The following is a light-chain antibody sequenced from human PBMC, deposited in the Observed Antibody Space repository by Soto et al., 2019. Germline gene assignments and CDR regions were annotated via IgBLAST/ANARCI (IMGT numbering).Light chain of an antibody. Sequence: EIVMTQSPATLSVSPGERATLSCRASQSVSSNLAWYQQKPGQAPTLLIYGASARATGIPVRFSGSRSGTEFTLTISSLQSEDFALYYCQHYNNWPFTFGQGTKLEIK. CDR1: QSVSSN. V-gene: IGKV3-15*01. CDR3: QHYNNWPFT. J-gene: IGKJ2*01. CDR2: GAS.